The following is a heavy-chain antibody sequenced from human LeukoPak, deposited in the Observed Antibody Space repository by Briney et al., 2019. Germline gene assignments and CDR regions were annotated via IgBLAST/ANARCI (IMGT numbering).Heavy chain of an antibody. CDR1: GGSVSSGSYY. V-gene: IGHV4-61*01. CDR3: ARVVPPYYHDSSGYFFDY. CDR2: IYYSGST. Sequence: SETLSLTCTVSGGSVSSGSYYWSWIRQPPGKGLEWIGYIYYSGSTNYNPSLKSRVTISVDTSKNQSSLKLSSVTAADTAVYYCARVVPPYYHDSSGYFFDYWGQGTLVTVSS. J-gene: IGHJ4*02. D-gene: IGHD3-22*01.